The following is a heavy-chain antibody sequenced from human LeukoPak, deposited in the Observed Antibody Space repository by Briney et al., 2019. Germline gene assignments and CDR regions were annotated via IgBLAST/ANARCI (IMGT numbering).Heavy chain of an antibody. CDR2: INHTGST. Sequence: SETLSLTCAVYGGSFSGYYWNWIRQPPGKGLEWIGEINHTGSTNYNPSLKSRVTISVDTSKNQFSLKLNSVTAADTAVYYCARVEKYQVHPLLPYHLFDYWGQGTLVTVSS. CDR1: GGSFSGYY. J-gene: IGHJ4*02. V-gene: IGHV4-34*01. CDR3: ARVEKYQVHPLLPYHLFDY. D-gene: IGHD2-2*02.